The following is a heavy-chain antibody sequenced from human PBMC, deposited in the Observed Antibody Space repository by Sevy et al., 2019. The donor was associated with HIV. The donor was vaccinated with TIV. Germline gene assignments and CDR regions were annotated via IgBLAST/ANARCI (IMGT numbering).Heavy chain of an antibody. Sequence: GVSLRLSCAASGFTFSSYSMNWVRQAPGKGLEWVSYISSSSSTIYYADSVKGRFTISRDNAKNSLYLQMNSLRAEDTAVYYCARDLDSSSCSAFDIWGQGTMVTVSS. V-gene: IGHV3-48*01. CDR2: ISSSSSTI. D-gene: IGHD6-13*01. CDR1: GFTFSSYS. CDR3: ARDLDSSSCSAFDI. J-gene: IGHJ3*02.